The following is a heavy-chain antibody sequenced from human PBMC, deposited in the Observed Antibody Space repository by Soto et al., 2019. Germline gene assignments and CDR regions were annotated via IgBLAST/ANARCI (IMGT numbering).Heavy chain of an antibody. D-gene: IGHD3-16*02. CDR2: IRSKANSYAT. J-gene: IGHJ5*02. V-gene: IGHV3-73*01. CDR1: IFPLSSYC. Sequence: GGSLRLSFLASIFPLSSYCMTWVRQAPGKGLEWVGRIRSKANSYATAYAASVKGRFTISRDDSKNTAYLQMNSLKTEDTAVYYCTRLRYPPWGQGTLVTVSS. CDR3: TRLRYPP.